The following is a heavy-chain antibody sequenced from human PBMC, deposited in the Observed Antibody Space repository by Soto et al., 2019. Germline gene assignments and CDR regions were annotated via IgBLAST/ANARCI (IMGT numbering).Heavy chain of an antibody. CDR2: IYYSGST. D-gene: IGHD3-22*01. J-gene: IGHJ2*01. CDR3: ARERITMIANPYWYFDL. V-gene: IGHV4-31*03. Sequence: QVQLQESGPGLVKPSQTLSLTCTVSGGSISSGGYYWSWIRQHPGKGLEWIGYIYYSGSTYYNPSLKSRVTISVDTSKNQFSLKLSSVTAADTAVYYCARERITMIANPYWYFDLWGRGTLVTVSS. CDR1: GGSISSGGYY.